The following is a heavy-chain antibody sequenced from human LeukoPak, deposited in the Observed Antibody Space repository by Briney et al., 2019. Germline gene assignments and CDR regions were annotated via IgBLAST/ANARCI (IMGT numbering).Heavy chain of an antibody. J-gene: IGHJ4*02. V-gene: IGHV3-74*03. Sequence: GGPLRLSCAASGFTFTTYWMYWVRQAPGKGLVWVSRINTDGKIITYADSVKGRFTISRDNAKNTVYLQMKSLRVEDTAVYYCVGGMGNYWGQGTLVTVSS. CDR3: VGGMGNY. D-gene: IGHD7-27*01. CDR2: INTDGKII. CDR1: GFTFTTYW.